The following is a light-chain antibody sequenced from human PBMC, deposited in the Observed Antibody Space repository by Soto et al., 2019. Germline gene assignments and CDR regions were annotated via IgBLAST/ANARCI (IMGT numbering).Light chain of an antibody. CDR1: QDIGNY. CDR3: QQYYNVPIT. CDR2: DAS. J-gene: IGKJ5*01. V-gene: IGKV1-33*01. Sequence: DIQMTQSPSSLSASVGDRVTITCQASQDIGNYLNWYQQRPGKAPKLLILDASSLDTGVPSRFSGSGSGTVFTFTIGSLQSENIATYYCQQYYNVPITFGQGTRLDI.